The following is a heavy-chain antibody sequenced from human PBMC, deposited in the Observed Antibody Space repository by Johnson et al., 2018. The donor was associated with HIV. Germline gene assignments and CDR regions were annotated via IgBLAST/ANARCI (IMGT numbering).Heavy chain of an antibody. CDR3: ANGGYSYGYDAFYI. V-gene: IGHV3-23*04. J-gene: IGHJ3*02. D-gene: IGHD5-18*01. CDR1: GFTFSSYA. Sequence: VQLVESGGGVVQPGRSLRLSCAGSGFTFSSYAFHWVRQAPGKGLEWVSAISGSGGSTYYADSVKGRFTISRDNSKNTLYLQMNSLRAEDTAVYYCANGGYSYGYDAFYIWGQGTMVTVSS. CDR2: ISGSGGST.